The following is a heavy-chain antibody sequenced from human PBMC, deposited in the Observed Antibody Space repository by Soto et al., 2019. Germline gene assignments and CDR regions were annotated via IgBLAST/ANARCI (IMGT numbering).Heavy chain of an antibody. D-gene: IGHD6-19*01. CDR1: GFTFSSYG. CDR2: ISYDGSNK. CDR3: AKESVRNTQHKYSSGWRGFDY. Sequence: GESLKISCAASGFTFSSYGMHWVRQAPGKGLEWVAVISYDGSNKYYADSVKGRFTISRDNSKNTLYLQMNSLRAEDTAVYYCAKESVRNTQHKYSSGWRGFDYWGQGTLVTVSS. J-gene: IGHJ4*02. V-gene: IGHV3-30*18.